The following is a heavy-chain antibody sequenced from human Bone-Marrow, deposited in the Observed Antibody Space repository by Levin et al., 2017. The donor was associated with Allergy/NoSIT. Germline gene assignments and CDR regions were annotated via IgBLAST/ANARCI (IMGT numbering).Heavy chain of an antibody. CDR3: ARDRTGGAFDI. D-gene: IGHD1-14*01. CDR2: ISYDGSNK. Sequence: TGGSLRLSCAASGFTFSSYAMHWVRQAPGKGLEWVAVISYDGSNKYYADSVKGRFTISRDNSKNTLYLQMNSLRAEDTAVYYCARDRTGGAFDIWGQGTMVTVSS. V-gene: IGHV3-30-3*01. CDR1: GFTFSSYA. J-gene: IGHJ3*02.